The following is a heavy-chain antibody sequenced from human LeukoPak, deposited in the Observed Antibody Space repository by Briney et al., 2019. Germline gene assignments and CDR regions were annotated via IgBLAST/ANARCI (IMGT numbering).Heavy chain of an antibody. J-gene: IGHJ4*02. CDR3: ASSRNGGDYFDY. CDR2: IYYSGST. V-gene: IGHV4-30-4*01. CDR1: GGSISNGDYY. D-gene: IGHD1-1*01. Sequence: NPSQTLSLTCTVSGGSISNGDYYWSWIRQPPGKGLEWIGYIYYSGSTYYNPSLKIRVTISVDTSKNQFSLKLSSVTAADTAVYYCASSRNGGDYFDYWGQGTLVTVSS.